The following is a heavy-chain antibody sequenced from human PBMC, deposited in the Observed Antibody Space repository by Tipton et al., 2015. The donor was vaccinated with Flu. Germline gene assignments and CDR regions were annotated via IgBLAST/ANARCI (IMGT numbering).Heavy chain of an antibody. D-gene: IGHD3-22*01. CDR1: GASTSSYY. V-gene: IGHV4-59*01. CDR2: IYYSGIT. J-gene: IGHJ5*02. CDR3: ARVGGDYRDTSGFIPWFDL. Sequence: TLSLTCTVSGASTSSYYWSWIRQPPGKGLEWIGYIYYSGITNYNPSLKSRVTISVDTSKNQFSLRLSSVTAADTAVYYCARVGGDYRDTSGFIPWFDLWGQGTLVTVSS.